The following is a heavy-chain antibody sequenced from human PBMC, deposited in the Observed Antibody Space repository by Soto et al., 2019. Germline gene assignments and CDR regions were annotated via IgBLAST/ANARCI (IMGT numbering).Heavy chain of an antibody. Sequence: XGSLILSCAASGCTFSNYAMSWVRQPPGKGLEWVAAISGSGGSTYYADSVKGRFTISRDNSKNMLYLQMNSVRAEDTAVYYCAKDYYDSSGYSYFDYWGQGTQVTVSS. CDR3: AKDYYDSSGYSYFDY. D-gene: IGHD3-22*01. V-gene: IGHV3-23*01. CDR2: ISGSGGST. CDR1: GCTFSNYA. J-gene: IGHJ4*02.